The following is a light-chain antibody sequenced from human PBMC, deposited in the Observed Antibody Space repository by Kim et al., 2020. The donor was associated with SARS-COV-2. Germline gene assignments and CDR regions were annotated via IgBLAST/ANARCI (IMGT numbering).Light chain of an antibody. Sequence: GALGQTASITCGGDNIGSKHVHWYQQKAGQAPVLVIYRDSSRPAEIPERFSGSNSGNTATLTVSRAQAGDEADYYCQVWDNNTWVFGAGTKLTVL. V-gene: IGLV3-9*01. CDR2: RDS. J-gene: IGLJ3*02. CDR3: QVWDNNTWV. CDR1: NIGSKH.